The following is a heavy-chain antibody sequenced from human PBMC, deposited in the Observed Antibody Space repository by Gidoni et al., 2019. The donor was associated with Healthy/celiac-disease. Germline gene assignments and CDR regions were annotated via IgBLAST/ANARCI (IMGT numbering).Heavy chain of an antibody. J-gene: IGHJ5*02. V-gene: IGHV3-33*01. CDR3: ARAGVTSYYDILTGKKRGDWFDP. CDR2: IWYDGSNK. Sequence: QVQLVESGGGVVQPGRSLRLSCAASGFTFSSYGMHWVRQGPGKGLEWVAVIWYDGSNKYYADSVKGRFTISRDNSKNTLYLQMNSLRAEDTAVYYCARAGVTSYYDILTGKKRGDWFDPWGQGTLVTVSS. D-gene: IGHD3-9*01. CDR1: GFTFSSYG.